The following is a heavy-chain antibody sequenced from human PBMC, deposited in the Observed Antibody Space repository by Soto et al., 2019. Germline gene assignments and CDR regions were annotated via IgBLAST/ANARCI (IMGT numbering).Heavy chain of an antibody. CDR1: GGSISSSSYY. CDR2: TYYSGST. CDR3: ARGSGRKGSDY. Sequence: SETLSLTCTVSGGSISSSSYYWGWIRQPPGKGLEWIGSTYYSGSTYYNPSLKSRVTISVDTSKNQFSLKLSSVTAADTAVYYCARGSGRKGSDYWGQGTLVTISS. J-gene: IGHJ4*02. D-gene: IGHD6-19*01. V-gene: IGHV4-39*01.